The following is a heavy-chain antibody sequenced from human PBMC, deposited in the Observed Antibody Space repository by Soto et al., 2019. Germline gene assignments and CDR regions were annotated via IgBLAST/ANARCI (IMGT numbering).Heavy chain of an antibody. CDR2: IYWDDDK. D-gene: IGHD6-13*01. CDR1: GFSLTTSGVG. V-gene: IGHV2-5*02. Sequence: QITLQESGPTLVKPTQTLTLTCTFSGFSLTTSGVGVGWIRQPPGKALEWLALIYWDDDKRYSPSLKNRLTITKDTSKNQVVLTMTNMDPVDTATYYCVHSLLSTLAPTGQNWFDPWGQGILVTVSS. J-gene: IGHJ5*02. CDR3: VHSLLSTLAPTGQNWFDP.